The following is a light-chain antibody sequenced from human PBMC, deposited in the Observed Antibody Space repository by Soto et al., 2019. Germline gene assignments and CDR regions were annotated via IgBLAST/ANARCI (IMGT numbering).Light chain of an antibody. J-gene: IGKJ1*01. Sequence: IELDQTRWTVCWAAGESGTRCCRSSQNLGTLYLAWFQQKSGQAPRLLIYSASRRATGIPDRFTGSGSGTDFTLTINRVEPEDFAVYFCQQYAGSPRTLAQGTKVDIK. CDR3: QQYAGSPRT. CDR2: SAS. V-gene: IGKV3-20*01. CDR1: QNLGTLY.